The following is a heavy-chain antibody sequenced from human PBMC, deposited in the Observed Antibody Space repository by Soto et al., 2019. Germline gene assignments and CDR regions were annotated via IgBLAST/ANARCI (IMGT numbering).Heavy chain of an antibody. J-gene: IGHJ4*02. CDR2: IWYDGSNK. D-gene: IGHD2-15*01. Sequence: QVQLVESGGGVVQPGRSLRLSCAASGFTFSSYGMHWVRQAPGKGLEWVAVIWYDGSNKYYADSVKGRFTISRDNSKNTLYLQMNSLRAEDTAVYYCARDRGQKRVVVVAATDYWGQGTLVTVSS. CDR3: ARDRGQKRVVVVAATDY. V-gene: IGHV3-33*01. CDR1: GFTFSSYG.